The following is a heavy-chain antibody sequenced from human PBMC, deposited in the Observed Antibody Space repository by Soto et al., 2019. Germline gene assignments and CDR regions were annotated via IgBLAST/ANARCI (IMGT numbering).Heavy chain of an antibody. CDR2: IYYSGST. CDR1: GGSISSSSYC. J-gene: IGHJ6*02. CDR3: ARRAFYYGMDV. Sequence: SETLSLTCTVSGGSISSSSYCWGWIRQPPGKGLEWIGSIYYSGSTYYNPSLKSRVTISVDTSKNQFSLKLSSVTAADTAVYYCARRAFYYGMDVWGQGTTVTVSS. V-gene: IGHV4-39*01.